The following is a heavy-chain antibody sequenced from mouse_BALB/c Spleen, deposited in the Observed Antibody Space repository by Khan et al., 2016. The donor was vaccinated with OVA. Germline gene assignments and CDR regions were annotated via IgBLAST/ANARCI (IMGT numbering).Heavy chain of an antibody. CDR3: AREVLRVVAMDY. CDR2: IYPGEGST. V-gene: IGHV1S56*01. CDR1: GYTLTAYA. D-gene: IGHD1-1*01. Sequence: QVQLQQSGPELVKPGASVMISCKASGYTLTAYAINWVMQRPRPGLEWNGCIYPGEGSTQYNADFKGKATLPADSSSNPAYMQLRSLTPEKSAVYFCAREVLRVVAMDYWGQGTSVAVSS. J-gene: IGHJ4*01.